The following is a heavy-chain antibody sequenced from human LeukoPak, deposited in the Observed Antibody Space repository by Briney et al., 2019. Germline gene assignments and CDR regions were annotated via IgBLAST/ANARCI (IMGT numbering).Heavy chain of an antibody. CDR1: GFTLSGAA. J-gene: IGHJ2*01. CDR3: RAAVAGDYFDL. Sequence: PGGSLKLSCAASGFTLSGAAMHWVRQPSGKGLEWLGRIRSKADSYTTAYAASVKGRFTVSRDDSKNTAYLQMNSLKTEDTVVYYCRAAVAGDYFDLWGRGTLVTVSS. D-gene: IGHD6-19*01. CDR2: IRSKADSYTT. V-gene: IGHV3-73*01.